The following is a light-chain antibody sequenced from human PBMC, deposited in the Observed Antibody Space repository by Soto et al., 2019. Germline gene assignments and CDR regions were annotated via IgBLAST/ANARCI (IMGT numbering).Light chain of an antibody. J-gene: IGLJ1*01. Sequence: QSVLTQPASVSGSPGQSITISCTGDSSDVGGYNYVSWYQQHPGKAPRLMVYEVNNRPSGVSDRFSGSKSGNTASLAISGLQAEDEADYYCSSYTSGTTPYVFGTGTKVTVL. CDR1: SSDVGGYNY. V-gene: IGLV2-14*01. CDR3: SSYTSGTTPYV. CDR2: EVN.